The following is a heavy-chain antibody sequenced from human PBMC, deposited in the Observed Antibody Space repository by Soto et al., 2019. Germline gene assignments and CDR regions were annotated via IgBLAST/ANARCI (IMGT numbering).Heavy chain of an antibody. V-gene: IGHV3-30*18. CDR3: AKTLTMVLLAYYFDY. D-gene: IGHD3-10*01. Sequence: GGSLRLSCAASGFTFSSYGMHWVRQAPGKGLEWVAVISYDGSNKYYADSVKGRFTISRDNSKNTLYLQMNSLRAEDTAVYYCAKTLTMVLLAYYFDYWGQGTLVTVSS. CDR1: GFTFSSYG. CDR2: ISYDGSNK. J-gene: IGHJ4*02.